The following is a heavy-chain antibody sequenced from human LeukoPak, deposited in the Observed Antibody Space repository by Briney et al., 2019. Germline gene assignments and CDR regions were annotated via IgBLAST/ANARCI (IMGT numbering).Heavy chain of an antibody. D-gene: IGHD5-18*01. J-gene: IGHJ5*02. V-gene: IGHV4-38-2*02. Sequence: SETLSLTCTVSGYSISSGYYWGWIRQPPGKGLEWIGSIYHSGSTYYNPSLKSRVTISVDTSKNQFSLKLSSVTAADTAVYYCARFPYGDTAMAHIVFDPWGQGTLVTVSS. CDR2: IYHSGST. CDR3: ARFPYGDTAMAHIVFDP. CDR1: GYSISSGYY.